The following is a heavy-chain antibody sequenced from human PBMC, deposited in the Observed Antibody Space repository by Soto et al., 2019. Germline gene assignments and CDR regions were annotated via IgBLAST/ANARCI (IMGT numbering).Heavy chain of an antibody. CDR2: ISAYNGNT. CDR3: ARAPLGIIVAPDF. V-gene: IGHV1-18*01. J-gene: IGHJ4*02. Sequence: GASVKVSCKASGYTFASYAISWMRQAPGQGLEWMGWISAYNGNTNYAQKLQGRVTVSTDTSITTTYMELSSLTSDDTAVYYCARAPLGIIVAPDFWGQGTLVTVSS. D-gene: IGHD3-22*01. CDR1: GYTFASYA.